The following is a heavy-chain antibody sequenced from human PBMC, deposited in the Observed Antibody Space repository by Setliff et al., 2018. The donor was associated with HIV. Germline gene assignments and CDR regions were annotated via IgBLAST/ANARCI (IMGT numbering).Heavy chain of an antibody. V-gene: IGHV5-51*01. CDR1: AYSFTSYW. J-gene: IGHJ3*02. CDR3: ARFPPMLSGCYVRGAFDI. Sequence: PGESLKISCQGSAYSFTSYWIGWVRQMPGKSLEWMGIIYPGDSDTRYSPSFQGQVTISADKSISTAYLQWSSLKASDTAMYYCARFPPMLSGCYVRGAFDIWGQGTMVTVSS. CDR2: IYPGDSDT. D-gene: IGHD1-26*01.